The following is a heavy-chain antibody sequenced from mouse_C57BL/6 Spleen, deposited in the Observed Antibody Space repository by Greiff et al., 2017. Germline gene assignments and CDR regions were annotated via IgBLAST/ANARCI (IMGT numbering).Heavy chain of an antibody. D-gene: IGHD4-1*01. J-gene: IGHJ3*01. Sequence: VQLKESGAELVRPGASVKLSCTASGFNIKDDYMHWVKQRPEQGLEWIGWIDPENGDTEYASKFQGKATITADTSSNTAYLQLSSLTSEDTAVYYCTTPLGAYWGQGTLVTVSA. CDR2: IDPENGDT. V-gene: IGHV14-4*01. CDR1: GFNIKDDY. CDR3: TTPLGAY.